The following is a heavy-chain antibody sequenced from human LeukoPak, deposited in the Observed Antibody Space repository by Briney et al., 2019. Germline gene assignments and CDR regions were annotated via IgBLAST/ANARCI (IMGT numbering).Heavy chain of an antibody. D-gene: IGHD3-10*01. CDR1: GYTFSTYP. V-gene: IGHV7-4-1*02. CDR3: ARGRLWFGELFHWFDP. CDR2: INTNTGNP. Sequence: GASVKVSCKASGYTFSTYPMNWVRQAPGQGLEWMGWINTNTGNPTYAQGFTGRFVFSLDTSVSTAYLQISSLKAEDTAVYYCARGRLWFGELFHWFDPWGQGTLVTVSS. J-gene: IGHJ5*02.